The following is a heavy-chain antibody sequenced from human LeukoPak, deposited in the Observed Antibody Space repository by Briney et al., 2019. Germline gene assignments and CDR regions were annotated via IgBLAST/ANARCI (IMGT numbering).Heavy chain of an antibody. V-gene: IGHV3-23*01. Sequence: PGGSLRLSCAASGFTFNNYAMSWVRQAPGRGLEWVSTISGSGDSTYYADSVKGRFTISRDNSKNTLYLQMNSLRAEDTAVYYCAKDEGQLAPARKAGAFDIWGQGTMVTVSS. J-gene: IGHJ3*02. CDR2: ISGSGDST. CDR1: GFTFNNYA. D-gene: IGHD6-13*01. CDR3: AKDEGQLAPARKAGAFDI.